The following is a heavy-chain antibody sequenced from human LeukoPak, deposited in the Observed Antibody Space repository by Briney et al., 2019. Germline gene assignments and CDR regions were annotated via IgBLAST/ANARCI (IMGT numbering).Heavy chain of an antibody. CDR3: AKDPTDFDNSGQTYFDS. D-gene: IGHD3-22*01. Sequence: GGSLRLSCAASGFTFSSYSMNWVRQAPGKGLEWVSSISSSSSYIYYADSVKGRFTISRDNSKNTLFLQMNSLRAEDTAVYYCAKDPTDFDNSGQTYFDSWGQGTLVTVSS. CDR1: GFTFSSYS. CDR2: ISSSSSYI. J-gene: IGHJ4*02. V-gene: IGHV3-21*04.